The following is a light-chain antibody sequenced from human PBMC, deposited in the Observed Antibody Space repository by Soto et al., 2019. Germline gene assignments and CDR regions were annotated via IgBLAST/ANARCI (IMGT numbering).Light chain of an antibody. V-gene: IGKV3-15*01. CDR3: QQYNNWPFS. CDR1: QDVTTN. CDR2: DIS. J-gene: IGKJ5*01. Sequence: EIGMTQFPATVSSSPGEGATLSCRAAQDVTTNFAWYQLKRGQPPRLLLHDISTRATGVPARFRGSGSGTEFTLSISGLQSEDFAVYCCQQYNNWPFSFGQGTRLEIK.